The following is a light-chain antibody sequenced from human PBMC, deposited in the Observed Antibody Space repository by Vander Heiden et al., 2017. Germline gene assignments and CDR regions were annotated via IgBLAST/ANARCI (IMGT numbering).Light chain of an antibody. CDR3: QSYDRSLSGVV. Sequence: QSVLTPPRSVSGAPGQRVPISCTGSSSNIGAGYDVHWYPQLPGTAPKLLIYGNSNRPSGGPDRFFGSKYGPSASMALTGLQGEDDADYYCQSYDRSLSGVVFGGGTKLTVL. CDR1: SSNIGAGYD. V-gene: IGLV1-40*01. CDR2: GNS. J-gene: IGLJ2*01.